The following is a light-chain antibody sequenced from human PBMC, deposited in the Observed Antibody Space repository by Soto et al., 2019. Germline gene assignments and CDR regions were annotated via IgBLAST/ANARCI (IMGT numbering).Light chain of an antibody. CDR2: QDS. CDR1: KLGDKY. CDR3: QAWDSSTAGV. V-gene: IGLV3-1*01. J-gene: IGLJ1*01. Sequence: SSELTQPPSVSVSPGQTASITCSGYKLGDKYACWYQQKPGQSPVLVIYQDSKRPSGIPERFSGSNSGNTATLTISGTQAMDEADYYCQAWDSSTAGVFGTGTKLTVL.